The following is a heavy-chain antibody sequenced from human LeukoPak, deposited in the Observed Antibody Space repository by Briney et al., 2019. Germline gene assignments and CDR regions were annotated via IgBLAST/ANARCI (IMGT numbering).Heavy chain of an antibody. Sequence: PGRSLRLSCAASGFTFSSYGMHWVRQAPGKGLEWVAVIWYDGSNKYYADSVKGRFTISRDNSKNTLYLQMNSLRAEDTAVYYCARSGRGDYAFDIWGQGTMVTVSS. D-gene: IGHD7-27*01. J-gene: IGHJ3*02. V-gene: IGHV3-33*01. CDR2: IWYDGSNK. CDR3: ARSGRGDYAFDI. CDR1: GFTFSSYG.